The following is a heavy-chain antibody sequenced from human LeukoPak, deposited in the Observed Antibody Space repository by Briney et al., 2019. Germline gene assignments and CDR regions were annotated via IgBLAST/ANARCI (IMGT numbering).Heavy chain of an antibody. D-gene: IGHD4-23*01. CDR1: GFTFSSYA. V-gene: IGHV3-30*04. CDR2: ISYDGSNK. J-gene: IGHJ4*02. CDR3: ARGARKGDDYGGFFDY. Sequence: GGSLRLSCAASGFTFSSYAMHWVRQAPGKGLEWVAVISYDGSNKYYADSVKGRFTISRDNSKNTLYLQMNSLRAQDTAVYYCARGARKGDDYGGFFDYWGQGTLVTVSS.